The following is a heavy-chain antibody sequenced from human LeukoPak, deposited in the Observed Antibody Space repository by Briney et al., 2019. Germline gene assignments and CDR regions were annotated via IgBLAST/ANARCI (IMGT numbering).Heavy chain of an antibody. D-gene: IGHD1-1*01. CDR1: GGTFSSYA. CDR2: IIPIFGTA. CDR3: ARSIPGKRLSYFDY. V-gene: IGHV1-69*06. Sequence: SVKVSCKASGGTFSSYAISWVRQAPGQGLEWKGGIIPIFGTANYAQKFQGRVTITADKSTSTAYMELSSLRSEDTAVYYCARSIPGKRLSYFDYWGQGTLVTVSS. J-gene: IGHJ4*02.